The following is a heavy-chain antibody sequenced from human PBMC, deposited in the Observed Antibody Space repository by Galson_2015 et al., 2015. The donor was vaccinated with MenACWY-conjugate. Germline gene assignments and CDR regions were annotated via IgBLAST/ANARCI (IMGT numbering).Heavy chain of an antibody. Sequence: CAISGDSVSSNSAAWSWIRQSPSRGLEWLGRTYYRSRWFNDYAESVRSRITINPDTSKNQFSLQLSSVTPEDTAVYYCARDKGYLSGSSSNALNWFDSWGQGTLVTVSS. J-gene: IGHJ5*01. CDR3: ARDKGYLSGSSSNALNWFDS. V-gene: IGHV6-1*01. CDR2: TYYRSRWFN. D-gene: IGHD6-19*01. CDR1: GDSVSSNSAA.